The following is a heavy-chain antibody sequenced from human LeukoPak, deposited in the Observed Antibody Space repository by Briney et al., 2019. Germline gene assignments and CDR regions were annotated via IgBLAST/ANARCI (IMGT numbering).Heavy chain of an antibody. J-gene: IGHJ4*02. V-gene: IGHV3-48*04. D-gene: IGHD4-23*01. CDR3: ATNSPGGHYFDY. CDR1: GFIFSSYS. CDR2: ISSGSVTI. Sequence: GSLRLSCAASGFIFSSYSMNWVRQAPGKGLEWLSFISSGSVTIYYTDSVKGRFTISRDNAKNTVYLQMNSLRAEDTAVYYCATNSPGGHYFDYWGQEGTRVTVSS.